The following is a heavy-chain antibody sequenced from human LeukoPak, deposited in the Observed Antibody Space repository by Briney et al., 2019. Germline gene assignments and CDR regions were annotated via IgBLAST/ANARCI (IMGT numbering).Heavy chain of an antibody. CDR2: ISSNNTI. D-gene: IGHD3-22*01. V-gene: IGHV3-48*03. Sequence: GGSLRLSCVASGFTFSSHNMNWVRQAPGKGLEWVSYISSNNTIYYRDSVQGRFIISRDNAKNSLSLQMNSLRAEDSGIYYCARATSDSSGYLVSDFWGQGTLVTVSS. CDR3: ARATSDSSGYLVSDF. J-gene: IGHJ4*02. CDR1: GFTFSSHN.